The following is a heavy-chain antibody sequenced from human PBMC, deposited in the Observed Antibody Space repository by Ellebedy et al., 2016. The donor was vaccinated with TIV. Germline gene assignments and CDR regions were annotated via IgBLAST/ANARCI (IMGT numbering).Heavy chain of an antibody. Sequence: GESLKISCAASGFTFNSYAMHWVRQAPGKELEWVAVMSYDETYKLYADSVKGRFTISRDTSKSTLYLQVDSLTPEDTAVYYCGRSGYGSGWSFDYWGQGTLVTVSS. D-gene: IGHD6-19*01. J-gene: IGHJ4*02. V-gene: IGHV3-30-3*01. CDR3: GRSGYGSGWSFDY. CDR1: GFTFNSYA. CDR2: MSYDETYK.